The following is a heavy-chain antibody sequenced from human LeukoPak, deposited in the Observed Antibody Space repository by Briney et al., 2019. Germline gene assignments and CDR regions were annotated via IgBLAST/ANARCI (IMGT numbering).Heavy chain of an antibody. Sequence: PSETLSLTCTVSGGSISSSGYCWGWIRQPPGKGLEWIGSIDYSGNTNYNPSLKSRVTISVDMSKNQFSLKLSSVTAADTAVYFCARGPYSYDSSGAFDIWGQGTMVTVSS. CDR2: IDYSGNT. V-gene: IGHV4-39*01. CDR1: GGSISSSGYC. J-gene: IGHJ3*02. D-gene: IGHD3-22*01. CDR3: ARGPYSYDSSGAFDI.